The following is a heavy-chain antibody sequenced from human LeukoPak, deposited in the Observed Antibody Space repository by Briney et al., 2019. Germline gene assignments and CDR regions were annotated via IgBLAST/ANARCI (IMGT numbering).Heavy chain of an antibody. J-gene: IGHJ4*02. D-gene: IGHD3-3*01. CDR1: GGSFSGYY. CDR3: ARGYPEVRDTTIFGVVIKSGYFDY. CDR2: INHSGST. V-gene: IGHV4-34*01. Sequence: SETLSLTCAVYGGSFSGYYWSWIRQPPGKGLEWIGEINHSGSTNYNPSLKSRVTISVDTSKNQFSLKLSSVTAADTAVYYCARGYPEVRDTTIFGVVIKSGYFDYWGQGTLVTVSS.